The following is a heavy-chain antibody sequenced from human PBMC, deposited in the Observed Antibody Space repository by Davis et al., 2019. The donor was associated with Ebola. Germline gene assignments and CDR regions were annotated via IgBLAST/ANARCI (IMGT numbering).Heavy chain of an antibody. CDR1: GGSFSGYY. D-gene: IGHD1-1*01. CDR2: INHSGST. J-gene: IGHJ4*02. Sequence: SETLSLTCAVYGGSFSGYYWSWIRQPPGKGLEWIGEINHSGSTNYNPSLKSRVTISVDTSKNQFSLKLSSVTAADTAVYYCARVRTGPDGYFDHWGQGILVTVSS. CDR3: ARVRTGPDGYFDH. V-gene: IGHV4-34*01.